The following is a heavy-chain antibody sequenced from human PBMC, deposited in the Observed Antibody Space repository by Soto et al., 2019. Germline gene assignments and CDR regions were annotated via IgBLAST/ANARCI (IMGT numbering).Heavy chain of an antibody. Sequence: QVQLVESGGGVVQPGRSLRLSCAASGFTFSSYGMHWVRQAPGKGLEWVAVIWYDGSNKYYADSVKGRFTISRDNSKNTLYLQMNSLRAEDTAVYYCARTVTDYYYYVDVWGKGTTVTVSS. D-gene: IGHD4-17*01. CDR1: GFTFSSYG. CDR2: IWYDGSNK. CDR3: ARTVTDYYYYVDV. J-gene: IGHJ6*03. V-gene: IGHV3-33*01.